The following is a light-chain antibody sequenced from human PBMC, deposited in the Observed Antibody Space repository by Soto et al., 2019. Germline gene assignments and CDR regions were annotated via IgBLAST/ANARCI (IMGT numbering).Light chain of an antibody. CDR1: QSISGY. CDR3: QHGYVAPYS. Sequence: DIQMTQSPSSLSSSVGGRVTITCRASQSISGYLNWYQQKPGRAPKLLIYTASSLQSGVPSRFSGRGSGKDFTLTISSLQPEDFSTYYCQHGYVAPYSFGQGTKVDMK. V-gene: IGKV1-39*01. CDR2: TAS. J-gene: IGKJ2*03.